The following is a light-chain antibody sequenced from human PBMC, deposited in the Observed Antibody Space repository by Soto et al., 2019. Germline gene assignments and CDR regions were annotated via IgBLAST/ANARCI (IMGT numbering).Light chain of an antibody. CDR2: DVS. Sequence: QSVLTQPASVSGSPGQSITISCTGTSSDVGGYNYVSWYQQHPDKAPKLMIYDVSNRPSGVSNRFSGSKSGNTASLTISGLQAEDEADYYCSSYTSSSTNYVFGAGTKVTVL. CDR3: SSYTSSSTNYV. CDR1: SSDVGGYNY. J-gene: IGLJ1*01. V-gene: IGLV2-14*01.